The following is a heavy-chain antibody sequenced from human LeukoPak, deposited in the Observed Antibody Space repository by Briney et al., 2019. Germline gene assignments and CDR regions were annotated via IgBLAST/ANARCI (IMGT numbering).Heavy chain of an antibody. CDR1: GGTFSSYA. D-gene: IGHD2/OR15-2a*01. CDR3: ARAGGTERIYYYYGMDV. CDR2: IIPIFGIA. J-gene: IGHJ6*02. Sequence: SVKVSCKASGGTFSSYAISWVRQAPGQGLEWMGRIIPIFGIANYAQKFQGRVTITAVKSTSTAYMELSSLRSEDTAVYYCARAGGTERIYYYYGMDVWGQGTTVTVSS. V-gene: IGHV1-69*04.